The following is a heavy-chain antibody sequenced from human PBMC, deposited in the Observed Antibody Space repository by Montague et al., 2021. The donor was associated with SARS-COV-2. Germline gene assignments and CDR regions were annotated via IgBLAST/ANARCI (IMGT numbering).Heavy chain of an antibody. D-gene: IGHD3-22*01. CDR1: GGSISSSGYY. Sequence: SETLSLTCTVSGGSISSSGYYWGWIRQPPGKGLEWIGSIYYSGSTYYNPSLKSRVTISVETSKNQFSLKLSSVTAADTAVYYCARFPTSYYYDSKAAPATPDAFDIWGQGTMVTVSS. V-gene: IGHV4-39*01. CDR3: ARFPTSYYYDSKAAPATPDAFDI. J-gene: IGHJ3*02. CDR2: IYYSGST.